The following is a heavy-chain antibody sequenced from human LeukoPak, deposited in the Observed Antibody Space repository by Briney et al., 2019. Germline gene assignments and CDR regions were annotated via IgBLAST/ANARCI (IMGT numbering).Heavy chain of an antibody. J-gene: IGHJ4*02. Sequence: KPSETLSLTCTVSGDSLSSHYWSWIRQPPGKGLEWIGYIYGSGSTHYDPSLRSRVTISEDTSMNQFSLKLTSVTAADTAVYYCARNVGWYSHDSWGQGTLVTVSS. CDR2: IYGSGST. D-gene: IGHD6-19*01. CDR3: ARNVGWYSHDS. V-gene: IGHV4-59*08. CDR1: GDSLSSHY.